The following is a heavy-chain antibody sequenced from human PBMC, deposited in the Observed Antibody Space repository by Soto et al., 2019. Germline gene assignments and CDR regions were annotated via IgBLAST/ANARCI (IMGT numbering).Heavy chain of an antibody. CDR1: GYTFTSYD. J-gene: IGHJ5*02. Sequence: ASVKVSCKASGYTFTSYDINWVRQATGQGLEWMGWMNPNSGNTGYAQKFQGRVTMTRNTSISTAYMELSSLRSEDTAVYYCARGRRLTGTKGGWFDPWGQGTLVTVSS. D-gene: IGHD4-17*01. CDR3: ARGRRLTGTKGGWFDP. CDR2: MNPNSGNT. V-gene: IGHV1-8*01.